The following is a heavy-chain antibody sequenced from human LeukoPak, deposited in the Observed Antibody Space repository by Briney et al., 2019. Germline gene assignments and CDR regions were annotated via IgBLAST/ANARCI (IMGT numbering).Heavy chain of an antibody. Sequence: SETLSLTCTVSGGSISSYFWSWIRQPPGKGLEWIGYIYYSGRTNYHPTLKRRVTMSVDTSKNQFSLKLSSVTAADTAVNYCARIDRAVAGTIDYWGQGTLVTVSS. CDR3: ARIDRAVAGTIDY. CDR1: GGSISSYF. D-gene: IGHD6-19*01. CDR2: IYYSGRT. V-gene: IGHV4-59*08. J-gene: IGHJ4*02.